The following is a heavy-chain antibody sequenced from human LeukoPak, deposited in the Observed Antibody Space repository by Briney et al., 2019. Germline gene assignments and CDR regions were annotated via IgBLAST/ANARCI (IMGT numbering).Heavy chain of an antibody. V-gene: IGHV1-2*02. J-gene: IGHJ4*02. D-gene: IGHD3-9*01. Sequence: GASVKVSCKASGYTFTGYYMHWVRQAPGQGLERMGWINLNSGGTNYAQKFQGRVTMTRDTSISTAYMELSRLRSDNTAIYYCARSPHILTGENFDYWGQGTLVTVSS. CDR1: GYTFTGYY. CDR2: INLNSGGT. CDR3: ARSPHILTGENFDY.